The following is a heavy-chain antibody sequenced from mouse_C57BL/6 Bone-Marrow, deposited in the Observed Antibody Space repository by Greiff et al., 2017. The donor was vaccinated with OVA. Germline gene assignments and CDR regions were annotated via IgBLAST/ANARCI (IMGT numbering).Heavy chain of an antibody. V-gene: IGHV1-52*01. CDR1: GYTFTSYW. J-gene: IGHJ3*01. CDR2: INPSDSDT. CDR3: ARGLLSY. Sequence: QVQLQQPGAELVRPGSSVKLSCKASGYTFTSYWMHWVKQRPIQGLEWIGNINPSDSDTHYNQKFKDKATLTVDKSSSTAYMQLSSLTSEDSAIYYCARGLLSYWGQGTLVTVSA. D-gene: IGHD1-1*01.